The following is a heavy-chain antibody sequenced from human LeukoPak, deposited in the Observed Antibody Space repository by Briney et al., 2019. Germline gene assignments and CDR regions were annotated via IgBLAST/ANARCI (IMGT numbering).Heavy chain of an antibody. CDR3: ATAVGLGGYSGYDPHLDY. CDR2: INPNSGGI. Sequence: ASVKVSCKAAGYTFSDYYMHWVRQAPGQGLEWMGWINPNSGGINYAQKFQGRVTMTRDTSISTAYLELSRLRSDDTAVYYCATAVGLGGYSGYDPHLDYWGQGTLVTVSS. D-gene: IGHD5-12*01. V-gene: IGHV1-2*02. J-gene: IGHJ4*02. CDR1: GYTFSDYY.